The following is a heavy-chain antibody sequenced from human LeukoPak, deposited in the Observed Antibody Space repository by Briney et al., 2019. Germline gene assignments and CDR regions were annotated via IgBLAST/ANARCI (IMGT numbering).Heavy chain of an antibody. CDR1: GYTFTSYD. CDR2: MNPNSGNT. CDR3: ARGIVGATGFDY. D-gene: IGHD1-26*01. Sequence: ASVKVSCKASGYTFTSYDINWVRQATGQGLEWMGWMNPNSGNTGYAQKLQGRVTMTRNTSISTAYMELSSLRSEDTAVYYCARGIVGATGFDYWGQGTLVTVSS. J-gene: IGHJ4*02. V-gene: IGHV1-8*01.